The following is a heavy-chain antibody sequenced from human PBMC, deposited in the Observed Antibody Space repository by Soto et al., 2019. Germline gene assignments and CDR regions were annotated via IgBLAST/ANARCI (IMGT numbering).Heavy chain of an antibody. CDR1: GFTFSSYE. Sequence: GGSLRLSCAASGFTFSSYEMNWVRQAPGKGLEWVSYISSSGSTIYYADSVKGRFTISRDNAKNSLYLQMNSLRAEDTAVYYCARGPYSSSWYPHHYYYYGMDVWGQGTTVTVAS. CDR2: ISSSGSTI. J-gene: IGHJ6*02. V-gene: IGHV3-48*03. CDR3: ARGPYSSSWYPHHYYYYGMDV. D-gene: IGHD6-13*01.